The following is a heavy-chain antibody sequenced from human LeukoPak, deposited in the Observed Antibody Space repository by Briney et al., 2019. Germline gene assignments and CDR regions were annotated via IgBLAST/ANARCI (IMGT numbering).Heavy chain of an antibody. CDR3: ARDRVVPAAKIPYWYFDL. V-gene: IGHV3-53*01. J-gene: IGHJ2*01. CDR2: IYSGGST. CDR1: GFTVSSNY. Sequence: GGSLRLSCAASGFTVSSNYMSWVRQAPGKGLEWVSVIYSGGSTYYADSVKGRFAISRDNSKNTLYLQMNSLRAEDTAVYYCARDRVVPAAKIPYWYFDLWGRGTLVTVSS. D-gene: IGHD2-2*01.